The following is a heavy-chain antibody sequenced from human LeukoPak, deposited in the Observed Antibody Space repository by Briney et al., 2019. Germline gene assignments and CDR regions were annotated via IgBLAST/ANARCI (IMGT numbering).Heavy chain of an antibody. V-gene: IGHV4-61*02. Sequence: KSSETLSLTCTVSGASISSGNYYWSWIRQPAGRGLEWIGRIQTAGSTIYNPSLKSRVTMSLDTSKNQFSLNLGSVTAADTAIYYCARDLTVPPYNWFDPWGQGTLVTVSS. CDR1: GASISSGNYY. J-gene: IGHJ5*02. CDR3: ARDLTVPPYNWFDP. D-gene: IGHD4-17*01. CDR2: IQTAGST.